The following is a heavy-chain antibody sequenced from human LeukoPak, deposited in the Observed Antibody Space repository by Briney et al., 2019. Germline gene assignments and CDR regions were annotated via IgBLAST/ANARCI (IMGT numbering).Heavy chain of an antibody. Sequence: GGSLRLSCAASGFTFSNAWMNWVRQAPGKGLEWVGRIKSKTDGGTTDYAAPVKGRFTISRDDSKNTLYLQMNSLRAEDTAVYYCANRDTVLLFSVGYDYWGQGTLVTVSS. J-gene: IGHJ4*02. CDR2: IKSKTDGGTT. CDR1: GFTFSNAW. CDR3: ANRDTVLLFSVGYDY. D-gene: IGHD5-18*01. V-gene: IGHV3-15*07.